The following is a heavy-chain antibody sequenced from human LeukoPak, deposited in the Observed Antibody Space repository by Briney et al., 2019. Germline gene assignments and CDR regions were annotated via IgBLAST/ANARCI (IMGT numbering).Heavy chain of an antibody. V-gene: IGHV4-39*01. CDR1: GGSISSSSYY. J-gene: IGHJ4*02. Sequence: SSETLSLTCTVSGGSISSSSYYWGWIRQPPGKGLEWIGSIYYSGSTYYNPSLKSRVTISVDTSKNQFSLKLSSVTAADTAVYYCARHFSVGGGDPFDYWGQGTLVTVSS. D-gene: IGHD2-21*01. CDR2: IYYSGST. CDR3: ARHFSVGGGDPFDY.